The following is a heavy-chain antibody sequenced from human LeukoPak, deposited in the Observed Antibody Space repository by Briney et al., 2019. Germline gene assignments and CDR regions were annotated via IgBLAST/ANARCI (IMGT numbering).Heavy chain of an antibody. J-gene: IGHJ4*02. V-gene: IGHV3-15*01. Sequence: GGSLRLSCAASGFTFSNAWMSWVRQAPGKGLEWVGRIKSKTDGGTTDYAAPVKGRFTISRDDSKNTLYLQMNSLKTEDTAVYYCTTIPPRGVQNEDCSSTSCYPFQPAGYDYWGQGTLVTVSS. CDR2: IKSKTDGGTT. CDR3: TTIPPRGVQNEDCSSTSCYPFQPAGYDY. D-gene: IGHD2-2*01. CDR1: GFTFSNAW.